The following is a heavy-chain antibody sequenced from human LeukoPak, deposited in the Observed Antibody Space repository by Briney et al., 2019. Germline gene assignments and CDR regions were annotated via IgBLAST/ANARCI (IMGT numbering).Heavy chain of an antibody. D-gene: IGHD3-22*01. CDR3: AKARGTVVPPFDY. CDR1: GFTFSSYA. V-gene: IGHV3-64D*09. Sequence: GGSLRLSCAASGFTFSSYAMHWVRQAPGKGLEYVSVISTNGGSTYYADSVKGRFTISRDNSKNTLYLQMSSLRAEDTAVYYCAKARGTVVPPFDYWGQGTLATVSS. CDR2: ISTNGGST. J-gene: IGHJ4*02.